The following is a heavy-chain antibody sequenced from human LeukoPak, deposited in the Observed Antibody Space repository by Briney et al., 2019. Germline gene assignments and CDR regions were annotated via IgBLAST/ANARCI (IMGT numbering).Heavy chain of an antibody. CDR2: INPNSGGT. V-gene: IGHV1-2*02. CDR1: GYTFTGHY. Sequence: ASVKVSCKAAGYTFTGHYLHWVRQAPGQGLEWMGWINPNSGGTKYAQILQGRVTMTRDTTISTAYMELSRLTSDDTAVYYCARDREWELQTFDYWGQGTLVTVSS. J-gene: IGHJ4*02. CDR3: ARDREWELQTFDY. D-gene: IGHD1-26*01.